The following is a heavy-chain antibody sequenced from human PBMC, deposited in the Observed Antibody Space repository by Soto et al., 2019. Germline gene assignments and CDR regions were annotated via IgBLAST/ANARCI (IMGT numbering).Heavy chain of an antibody. CDR1: GYSFAGYW. D-gene: IGHD3-22*01. V-gene: IGHV5-10-1*03. J-gene: IGHJ4*02. CDR2: IDPSDSQT. Sequence: EVRLEQSGAEVKKSGESLTISCKGSGYSFAGYWITWVRQKPGKGLEWMGRIDPSDSQTYYSPSFRGHVTISVTKSITTVFLQWSSLRASDTAMHYCARQIYDSDTGPNFQYYFDSWGQGTPVTVSS. CDR3: ARQIYDSDTGPNFQYYFDS.